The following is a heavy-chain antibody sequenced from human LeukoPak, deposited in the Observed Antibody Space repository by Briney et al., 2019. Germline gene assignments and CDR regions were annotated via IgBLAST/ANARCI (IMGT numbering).Heavy chain of an antibody. V-gene: IGHV1-69*05. J-gene: IGHJ3*02. CDR3: ARDRYSGSYGAFDI. D-gene: IGHD1-26*01. Sequence: SVKVSCKASGGTFSSYAISWVRLAPGQGREWMGGIIPIFGTANYAQKFQGRVTITTDESTSTAYMELSSLRSEDTAVYYCARDRYSGSYGAFDIWGQGTMVTVSS. CDR1: GGTFSSYA. CDR2: IIPIFGTA.